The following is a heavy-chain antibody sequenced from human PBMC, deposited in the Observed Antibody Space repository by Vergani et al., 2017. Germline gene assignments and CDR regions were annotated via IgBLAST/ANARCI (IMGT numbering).Heavy chain of an antibody. J-gene: IGHJ4*02. Sequence: QVQLQQWGAGLLKPSETLSLTCAVSGGSISSGGYSWSWIRQPPGKGLEWIGYIYHSGSTYYNPSLKSRVTISVDRSKNQFSLKLSSVTAADTAVYYCARGYGSGSYYDYWGQGTLVTVSS. CDR2: IYHSGST. CDR3: ARGYGSGSYYDY. D-gene: IGHD3-10*01. V-gene: IGHV4-30-2*01. CDR1: GGSISSGGYS.